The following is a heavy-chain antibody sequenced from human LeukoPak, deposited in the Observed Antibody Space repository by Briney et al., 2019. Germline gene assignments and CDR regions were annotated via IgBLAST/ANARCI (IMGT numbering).Heavy chain of an antibody. CDR2: INPSGGST. CDR1: GYTFTSYY. CDR3: ARGLGRYGDLDY. D-gene: IGHD4-17*01. V-gene: IGHV1-46*01. J-gene: IGHJ4*02. Sequence: ASVKVSCKASGYTFTSYYIHWVRQAPGQGLEWMGLINPSGGSTNYAQKFQGRVTMTRDTSTSTVYMELSSLRSEDTAVYYCARGLGRYGDLDYWGQGTLVTVSS.